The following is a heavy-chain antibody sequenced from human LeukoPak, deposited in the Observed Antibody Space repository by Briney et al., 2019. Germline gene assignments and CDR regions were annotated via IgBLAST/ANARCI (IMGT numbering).Heavy chain of an antibody. V-gene: IGHV3-13*01. D-gene: IGHD3-22*01. CDR2: IGTAGDT. CDR1: GFTFSSYD. CDR3: ARGAYYYDSSDAFDI. Sequence: GGSLRLSCAASGFTFSSYDMHWVRRATGKGLEWVSAIGTAGDTYYPGSVKGRFTISRENAKNSLYLQMNSLRAGDTAVYYCARGAYYYDSSDAFDIWGQGTMVTVSS. J-gene: IGHJ3*02.